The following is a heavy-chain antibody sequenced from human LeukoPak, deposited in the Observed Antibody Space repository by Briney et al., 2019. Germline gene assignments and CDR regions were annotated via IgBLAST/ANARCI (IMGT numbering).Heavy chain of an antibody. J-gene: IGHJ6*04. CDR1: GFTFCTYE. V-gene: IGHV3-48*03. CDR2: ISSSSNTV. D-gene: IGHD2-8*01. Sequence: PGGSLRLSCAASGFTFCTYEMHWVRQAPGKGLEWVSYISSSSNTVYYVDSVKGRFTISRDNAKNSLYLQMNSLRAEDTAVYYCARDNGKNSYYYYGMDVWGKGTTVTVSS. CDR3: ARDNGKNSYYYYGMDV.